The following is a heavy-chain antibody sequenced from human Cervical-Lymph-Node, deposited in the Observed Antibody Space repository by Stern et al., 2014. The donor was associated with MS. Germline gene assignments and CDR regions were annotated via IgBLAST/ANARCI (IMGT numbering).Heavy chain of an antibody. Sequence: MQLVESGSGLVKPSQTLSLTCAVSGGSISSGGYSWSWIRQPPGKGLEWMGYIYHSGSTYYNPSLKSRVTISVDRSKNQFSLKLSSVTAADTAVYYCARAPERTAYYYYYGMDVWGQGTTVTVSS. CDR3: ARAPERTAYYYYYGMDV. D-gene: IGHD5-18*01. CDR1: GGSISSGGYS. J-gene: IGHJ6*02. V-gene: IGHV4-30-2*01. CDR2: IYHSGST.